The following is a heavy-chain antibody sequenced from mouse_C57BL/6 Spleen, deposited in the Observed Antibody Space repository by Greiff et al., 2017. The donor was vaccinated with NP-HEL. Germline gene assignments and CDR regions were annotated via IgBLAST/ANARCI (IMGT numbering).Heavy chain of an antibody. J-gene: IGHJ2*01. V-gene: IGHV1-61*01. CDR2: IYPSDSET. CDR1: GYTFTSYW. CDR3: ARFYYNIDY. Sequence: QVQLKQPGAELVRPGSSVKLSCKASGYTFTSYWMDWVKQRPGQGLEWIGNIYPSDSETHYNQKFKDKATLTVDKSSSTAYMQLSSLTSEDSAVYYCARFYYNIDYWGQGTTLTVSS. D-gene: IGHD2-1*01.